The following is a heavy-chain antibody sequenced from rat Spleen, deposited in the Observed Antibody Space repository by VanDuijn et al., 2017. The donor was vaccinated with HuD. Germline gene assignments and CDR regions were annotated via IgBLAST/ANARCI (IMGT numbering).Heavy chain of an antibody. CDR2: IRDNGDT. CDR3: TGSIYYYTGDPFDY. Sequence: QVQLKESGPGLVQPSQTLSLTCTVSGFSLTNYAVNWVRQPPGTGLECRGGIRDNGDTNYNSALTSRLSISRDTSKSQVFLKMNSLQTEDTAIYFCTGSIYYYTGDPFDYWGQGVMVTVSS. J-gene: IGHJ2*01. D-gene: IGHD1-1*01. CDR1: GFSLTNYA. V-gene: IGHV2-13*01.